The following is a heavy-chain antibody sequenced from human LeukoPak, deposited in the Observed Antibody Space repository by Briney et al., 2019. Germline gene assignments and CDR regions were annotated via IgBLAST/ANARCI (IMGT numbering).Heavy chain of an antibody. D-gene: IGHD3-10*01. CDR1: GYTFTGYY. CDR3: ARLSIWFGELSSFDY. Sequence: ASVKVSCKASGYTFTGYYMHWVRQAPGQGLEWMGWISAYNGNTNYAQKLQGRVTMTTDTSTSTAYMELRSLRSDDTAVYYCARLSIWFGELSSFDYWGQGTLVTVSS. J-gene: IGHJ4*02. CDR2: ISAYNGNT. V-gene: IGHV1-18*04.